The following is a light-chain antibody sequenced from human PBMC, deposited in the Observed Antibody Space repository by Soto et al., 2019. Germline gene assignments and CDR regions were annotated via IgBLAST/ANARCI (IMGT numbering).Light chain of an antibody. CDR1: QSVSSSY. CDR3: QQYVSSPWNT. CDR2: GAS. V-gene: IGKV3-20*01. J-gene: IGKJ2*01. Sequence: EIVLTQSPGTLSLSPGERATLSCRASQSVSSSYLAWYQQKPGQAPRLLIYGASSRATGIPDRFSGSGSGTDFTLTISRLEPEDFAVYYCQQYVSSPWNTFGQGTKLEIK.